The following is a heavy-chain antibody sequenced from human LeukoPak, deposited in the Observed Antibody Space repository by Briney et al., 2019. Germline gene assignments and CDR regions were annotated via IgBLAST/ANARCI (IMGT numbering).Heavy chain of an antibody. J-gene: IGHJ4*02. CDR2: IWYDGSNK. Sequence: GGSLRLSCAASGFTFSSYGMHWVRQAPGKGLEWVAVIWYDGSNKYYADSVKDRFTISRDNSKNTLYLQMNSLRAEDTAVYYCASGGKFGESSFDYWGQGTLVTVSS. CDR3: ASGGKFGESSFDY. D-gene: IGHD3-10*01. V-gene: IGHV3-33*01. CDR1: GFTFSSYG.